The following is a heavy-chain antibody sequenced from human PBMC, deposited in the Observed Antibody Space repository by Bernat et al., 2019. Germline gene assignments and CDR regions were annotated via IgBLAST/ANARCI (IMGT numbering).Heavy chain of an antibody. CDR1: GFTFSSYA. D-gene: IGHD4-17*01. Sequence: EVQLLESGGVLVQPGGSLRLSCGASGFTFSSYAMSWVRQAPGKGLEWVSGMSGRGGDTYYADSVKGRFTISRDNSKNTLYLQMNSLRVEDTAVYYCARDPHGDYWFDSWGQGTLVTVSS. J-gene: IGHJ5*01. CDR2: MSGRGGDT. CDR3: ARDPHGDYWFDS. V-gene: IGHV3-23*01.